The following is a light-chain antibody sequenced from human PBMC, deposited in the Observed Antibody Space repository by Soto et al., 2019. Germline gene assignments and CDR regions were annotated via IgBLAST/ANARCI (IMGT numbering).Light chain of an antibody. CDR1: QSISSY. CDR2: AAS. J-gene: IGKJ5*01. V-gene: IGKV1-39*01. Sequence: DIQMTQSPSSLSASVGDRVTITCRASQSISSYLNWYQQKPGKAPKLLIFAASSLQSGVPSRFSGSGSGTEFTLTISSLQPEDFATYYCQQYNDYMTFGQGTRLEIK. CDR3: QQYNDYMT.